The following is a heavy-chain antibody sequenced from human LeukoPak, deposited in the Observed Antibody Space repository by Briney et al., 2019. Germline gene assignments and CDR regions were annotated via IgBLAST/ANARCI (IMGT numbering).Heavy chain of an antibody. CDR2: IFYSGST. CDR3: AREGGSYYHWFDP. CDR1: GGSISNYY. Sequence: SETLSLTCTLSGGSISNYYWSWIRQPPGKGLEWIGYIFYSGSTNYNPSLKSRVTISLDTSKNQFSLKLTSVSAADTAVYYCAREGGSYYHWFDPWGQGTLVTVSS. V-gene: IGHV4-59*01. D-gene: IGHD1-26*01. J-gene: IGHJ5*02.